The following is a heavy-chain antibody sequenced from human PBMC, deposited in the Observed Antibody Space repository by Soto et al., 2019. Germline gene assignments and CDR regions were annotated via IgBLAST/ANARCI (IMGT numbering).Heavy chain of an antibody. CDR3: ARGGWRQIDY. CDR2: FYYSGST. V-gene: IGHV4-59*08. Sequence: QVQLQESGPGLVKPSETLSLTCSVSGGSIGSYYWSWIRQPPGNGLEWIGYFYYSGSTNNKPSRKSRVTISVTTSKHQFSLMLSSVPAADAAVYYCARGGWRQIDYWGQGTLVTVSS. CDR1: GGSIGSYY. J-gene: IGHJ4*02. D-gene: IGHD3-3*01.